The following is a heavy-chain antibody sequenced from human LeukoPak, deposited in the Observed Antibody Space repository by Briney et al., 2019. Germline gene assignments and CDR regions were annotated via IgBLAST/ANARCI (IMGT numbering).Heavy chain of an antibody. CDR2: IYHSGST. D-gene: IGHD3-22*01. Sequence: PSETLSLTCTVSDGSITSYYWTWVRQPPGKGLEWIGEIYHSGSTNYNPSLKSRVTISVDKSKNQFSLKLSSVTAADTAVYYCARDYYDSSGDTKGDAFDIWGQGTMVTVSS. J-gene: IGHJ3*02. CDR1: DGSITSYY. V-gene: IGHV4-59*12. CDR3: ARDYYDSSGDTKGDAFDI.